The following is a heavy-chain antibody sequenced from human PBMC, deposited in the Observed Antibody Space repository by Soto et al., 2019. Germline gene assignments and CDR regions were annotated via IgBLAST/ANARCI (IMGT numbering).Heavy chain of an antibody. CDR2: IYFSGST. V-gene: IGHV4-31*03. CDR1: GGSISSDAYS. Sequence: SETLSLTCTVSGGSISSDAYSWSWIRQRPGKGLERIGYIYFSGSTYYSPSLKSRLSISLDTSNNQFSLRLSSVTAADTAMYYCARARLRAVYAFDIWGQGTMVTVSS. D-gene: IGHD4-17*01. J-gene: IGHJ3*02. CDR3: ARARLRAVYAFDI.